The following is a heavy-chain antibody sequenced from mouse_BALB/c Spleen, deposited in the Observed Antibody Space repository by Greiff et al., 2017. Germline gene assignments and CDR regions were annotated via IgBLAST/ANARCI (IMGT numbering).Heavy chain of an antibody. V-gene: IGHV5-4*02. CDR3: ARGGYGSSYAMDY. CDR2: ISDGGSYT. CDR1: GFTFSDYY. J-gene: IGHJ4*01. Sequence: DVKLQESGGGLVKPGGSLKLSCAASGFTFSDYYMYWVRQTPEKRLEWVATISDGGSYTYYPDSVKGRFTISRDNAKNNLYLQMSSLKSEDTAMYYCARGGYGSSYAMDYWGQGTSVTVSS. D-gene: IGHD1-1*01.